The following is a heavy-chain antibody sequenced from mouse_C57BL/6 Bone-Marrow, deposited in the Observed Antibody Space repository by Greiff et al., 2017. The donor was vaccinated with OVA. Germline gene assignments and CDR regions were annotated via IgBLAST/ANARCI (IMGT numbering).Heavy chain of an antibody. Sequence: VQRVESGAELAKPGASVKLSCKASGYTFTSYWMHWVKQRPGQGLEWIGYINPSSGYTKYNQKSKDKATLTADKSSSTAYMQLSSLTYEDSAVYYCAREAYGSFYYFDYWGQGTTLTVSS. CDR1: GYTFTSYW. J-gene: IGHJ2*01. V-gene: IGHV1-7*01. CDR2: INPSSGYT. D-gene: IGHD2-10*02. CDR3: AREAYGSFYYFDY.